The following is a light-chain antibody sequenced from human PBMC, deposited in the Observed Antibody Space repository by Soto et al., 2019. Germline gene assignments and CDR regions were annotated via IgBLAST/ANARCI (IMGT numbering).Light chain of an antibody. Sequence: QSVLTQPASVSGSPGQSITISCTGTSSDVGGYNYVSWYQQHPGKAPKLMIYEVSNRPSGVSNRFSGSKSGNTASLTISGXXAXXXADYYCSSYTSSSTLVFGGGTKLTVL. CDR1: SSDVGGYNY. J-gene: IGLJ2*01. CDR2: EVS. V-gene: IGLV2-14*01. CDR3: SSYTSSSTLV.